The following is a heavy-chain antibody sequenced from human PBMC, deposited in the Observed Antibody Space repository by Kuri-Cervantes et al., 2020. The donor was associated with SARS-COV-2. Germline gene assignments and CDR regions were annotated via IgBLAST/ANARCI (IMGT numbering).Heavy chain of an antibody. J-gene: IGHJ6*03. CDR1: GFTFSSYG. D-gene: IGHD3-3*01. Sequence: GGSLRLSCAASGFTFSSYGMHWVRQAPGKGLEWVAVISYDGSNKYYADSVKGRFTISRDNSKNTLYLQMNSLRSNDTATYYCARGAFGVIVPTHYYYYMDVWGKGTTVTVSS. V-gene: IGHV3-30*03. CDR3: ARGAFGVIVPTHYYYYMDV. CDR2: ISYDGSNK.